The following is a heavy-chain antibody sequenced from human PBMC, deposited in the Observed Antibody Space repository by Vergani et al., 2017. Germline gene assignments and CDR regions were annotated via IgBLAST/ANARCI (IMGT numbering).Heavy chain of an antibody. J-gene: IGHJ4*02. Sequence: VQLVESGGGLVKPGGSLRLSCAASRFTFSSYSMNWVRQAPGRGLEWVSMTWYEGNNNYYADSVKGRFTISKDISKNTLYLQMNSLRGDDTAVYYCARETRDTPSSLDYWGQGTLVTVSS. V-gene: IGHV3-33*08. CDR2: TWYEGNNN. CDR1: RFTFSSYS. D-gene: IGHD5-24*01. CDR3: ARETRDTPSSLDY.